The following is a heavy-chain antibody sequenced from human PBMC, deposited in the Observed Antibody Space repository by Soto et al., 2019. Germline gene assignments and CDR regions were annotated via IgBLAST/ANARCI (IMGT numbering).Heavy chain of an antibody. V-gene: IGHV3-72*01. Sequence: GGSLRLSCAASGFTFSDHYMDWVRQAPGKGLEWVGRIGNRGQSHIADYAASVKGRFTMSRDDSENSLHLQMNSLKTEDAAVYYCTRDTYTALDYWGQGTLVTVSS. CDR2: IGNRGQSHIA. D-gene: IGHD2-2*02. CDR1: GFTFSDHY. CDR3: TRDTYTALDY. J-gene: IGHJ4*02.